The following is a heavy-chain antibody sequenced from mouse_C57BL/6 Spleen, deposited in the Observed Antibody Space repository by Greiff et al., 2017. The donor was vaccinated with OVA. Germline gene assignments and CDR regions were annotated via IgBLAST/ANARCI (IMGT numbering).Heavy chain of an antibody. CDR3: GRRDGNDYGMDY. V-gene: IGHV1-85*01. Sequence: QVQLQQSGPELVKPGASVKLSCKASGYTFTSSDIHWVKQRPGQGLEWIGWIYPSAGSTNYNEKFKGQATLTVDPSSSTAYMELPSLTSEEAAVDYCGRRDGNDYGMDYWGQGTSVTVSA. J-gene: IGHJ4*01. CDR1: GYTFTSSD. CDR2: IYPSAGST. D-gene: IGHD2-1*01.